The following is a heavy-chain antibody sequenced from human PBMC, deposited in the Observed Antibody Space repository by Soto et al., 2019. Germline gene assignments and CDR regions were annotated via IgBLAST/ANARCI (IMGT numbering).Heavy chain of an antibody. J-gene: IGHJ4*02. CDR3: AKHREGVAATPGIEY. CDR2: ISGSGDYI. V-gene: IGHV3-23*01. CDR1: GFTFSIYA. Sequence: EVQLLESGGGLVQPGGSLRLSCAASGFTFSIYAMTWVRQAPGKGLEWVSSISGSGDYISYADSVKGRFSISRDNSQKTLYLQMSSLRVEDAAVYYCAKHREGVAATPGIEYWGQGTLVTVSS. D-gene: IGHD2-15*01.